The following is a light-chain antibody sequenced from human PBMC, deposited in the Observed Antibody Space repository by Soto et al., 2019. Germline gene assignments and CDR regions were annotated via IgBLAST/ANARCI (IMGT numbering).Light chain of an antibody. Sequence: HSALTQPPSASGSPGQSVTFSCIGTSSDVGTYNYVSWYQQHPGKAPKLMIYEVSKRPSGVPDRFSGSKSANTASLTVSGLQAEDEADYYCSSFAGSSNVIFGGGTKVTVL. J-gene: IGLJ2*01. CDR2: EVS. V-gene: IGLV2-8*01. CDR1: SSDVGTYNY. CDR3: SSFAGSSNVI.